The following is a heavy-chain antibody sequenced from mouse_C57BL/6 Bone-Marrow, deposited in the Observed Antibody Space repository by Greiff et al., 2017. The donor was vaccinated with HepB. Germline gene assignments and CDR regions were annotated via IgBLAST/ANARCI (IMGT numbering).Heavy chain of an antibody. D-gene: IGHD3-3*01. V-gene: IGHV3-6*01. CDR3: AGWSWFAY. CDR2: ISYDGSN. CDR1: GYSITSGYY. Sequence: DVKLQESGPGLVKPSQSLSLTCSVPGYSITSGYYWNWIRQFPGNKLEWMGYISYDGSNNYNPSLKNRISITRDTSKNQFFLKLNSVTTEDTATYYCAGWSWFAYWGQGTLVTVSA. J-gene: IGHJ3*01.